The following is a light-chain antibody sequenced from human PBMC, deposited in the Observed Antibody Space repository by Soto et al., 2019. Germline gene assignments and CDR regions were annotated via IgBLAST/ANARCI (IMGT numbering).Light chain of an antibody. CDR1: QSVNSN. CDR3: QQYNAWPPLT. Sequence: EILLTQSPATLSVSPGERATLSCRASQSVNSNLAWYQQKPGQAPRLLIYGASTRATGIPARFSGSGSGTDFTLTISSLQSEDLAVYFCQQYNAWPPLTFGGGTKVEIK. CDR2: GAS. J-gene: IGKJ4*01. V-gene: IGKV3D-15*01.